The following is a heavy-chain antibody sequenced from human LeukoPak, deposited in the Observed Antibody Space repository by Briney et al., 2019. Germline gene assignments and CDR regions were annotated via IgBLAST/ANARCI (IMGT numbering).Heavy chain of an antibody. CDR3: ATAPGTNYYMDV. CDR1: GYTLTELS. CDR2: FDPEDGET. Sequence: ASVKVSCKVSGYTLTELSMHWVRQAPGKGLEWMGGFDPEDGETIYAQKFQGRVTMTEDTSTDTAYMELSSLRSEDTAVYYCATAPGTNYYMDVWGKGITVTVSS. V-gene: IGHV1-24*01. J-gene: IGHJ6*03. D-gene: IGHD1-1*01.